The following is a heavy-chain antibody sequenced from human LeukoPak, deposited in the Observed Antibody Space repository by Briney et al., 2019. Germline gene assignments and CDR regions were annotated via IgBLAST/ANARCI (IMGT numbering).Heavy chain of an antibody. Sequence: GGSLRLSCAASGFTFSSYAMHWVRQAPGKGLEWVAVISYDGSNKYYADSVKGRFTISRDNSKNTLYLQMNSLRAEDTAVYYCAKDVAGDYYMYYFDYWGQGTLVTVSS. CDR1: GFTFSSYA. J-gene: IGHJ4*02. V-gene: IGHV3-30*04. CDR2: ISYDGSNK. CDR3: AKDVAGDYYMYYFDY. D-gene: IGHD4-17*01.